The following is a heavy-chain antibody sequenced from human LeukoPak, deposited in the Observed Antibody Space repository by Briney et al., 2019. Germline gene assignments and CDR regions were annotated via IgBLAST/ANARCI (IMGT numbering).Heavy chain of an antibody. CDR3: ARGRFYAPHAFDI. V-gene: IGHV3-23*01. J-gene: IGHJ3*02. CDR1: GFTFSNYA. CDR2: ISGSIGST. D-gene: IGHD2/OR15-2a*01. Sequence: GGSLRLSCAASGFTFSNYAMSWVRQAPGKGLEWVSLISGSIGSTSYAGSVKGRFTISRDTSKNTLYLQMNSLRAEDTAIYYCARGRFYAPHAFDIWGQGTMVTVSS.